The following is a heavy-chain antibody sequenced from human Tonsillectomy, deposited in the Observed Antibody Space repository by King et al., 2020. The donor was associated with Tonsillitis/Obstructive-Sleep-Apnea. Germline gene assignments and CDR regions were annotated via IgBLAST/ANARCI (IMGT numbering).Heavy chain of an antibody. J-gene: IGHJ4*02. D-gene: IGHD6-19*01. CDR3: AKGFGYSSGWYIDY. CDR1: GFTFSSYA. Sequence: QLVQSGGGLVQPGGSLRLSCSASGFTFSSYAMHWVRQALGKGLEYVSGISSNGGTTYYADSVKGRFTISRDNSMNTLYLQMSNLRAEDTAVYYCAKGFGYSSGWYIDYWGQGTLVTVSS. V-gene: IGHV3-64D*06. CDR2: ISSNGGTT.